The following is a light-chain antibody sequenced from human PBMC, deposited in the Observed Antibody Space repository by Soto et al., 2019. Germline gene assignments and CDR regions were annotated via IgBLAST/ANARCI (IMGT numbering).Light chain of an antibody. CDR3: CSDAGSSTYV. CDR2: EVT. CDR1: SNDVGSYNF. V-gene: IGLV2-23*02. J-gene: IGLJ1*01. Sequence: QSVLTQPASVSGSPGQTITISCTRTSNDVGSYNFVSWYQQHPGKAPKVIIYEVTKRPSGVSNRFSGSKSGNTASLSISGLQADGEADDYCCSDAGSSTYVFGSGTKVTVL.